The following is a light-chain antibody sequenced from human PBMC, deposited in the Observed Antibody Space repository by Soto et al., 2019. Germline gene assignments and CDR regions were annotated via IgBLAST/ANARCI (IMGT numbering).Light chain of an antibody. V-gene: IGKV1-5*01. CDR3: QQYNSYSKT. J-gene: IGKJ1*01. CDR1: QSISSW. CDR2: DTS. Sequence: DIQMTQSPSTLSASVGDRGTITCRASQSISSWLAWYQQKPGKAPKLLIYDTSSLESGVPSRFSGSGSGTEFPLTISSLQPDDFATYYCQQYNSYSKTFGQGTKVDIK.